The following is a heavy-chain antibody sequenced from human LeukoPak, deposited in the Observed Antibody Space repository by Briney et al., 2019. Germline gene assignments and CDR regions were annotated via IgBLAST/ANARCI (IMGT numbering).Heavy chain of an antibody. CDR3: AKGGKWDVTPFDY. CDR1: GFTFSSYW. Sequence: GGSLRLSCAASGFTFSSYWMNWVRQAPGKGLVWVSRIASDGSSTTYADSVKGRFTISRDNSKNTLYLQVNSLRAEDTAVYYCAKGGKWDVTPFDYWGQGTLVTVSS. D-gene: IGHD1-26*01. J-gene: IGHJ4*02. V-gene: IGHV3-74*01. CDR2: IASDGSST.